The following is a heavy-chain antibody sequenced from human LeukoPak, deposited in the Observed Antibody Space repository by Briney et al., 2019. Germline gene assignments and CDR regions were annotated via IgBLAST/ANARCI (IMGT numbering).Heavy chain of an antibody. J-gene: IGHJ4*02. V-gene: IGHV3-7*01. CDR1: GFNFGEFW. Sequence: GGSLRLSCAASGFNFGEFWMAWVRQTPGKGLEWVADIKEDGSEKFYVDSVKGRYTISRDNDKNSLYLQMNSLRVEDTAVYYCATSRTAWYYPFDSWGQGTLVTVSS. CDR3: ATSRTAWYYPFDS. CDR2: IKEDGSEK. D-gene: IGHD6-13*01.